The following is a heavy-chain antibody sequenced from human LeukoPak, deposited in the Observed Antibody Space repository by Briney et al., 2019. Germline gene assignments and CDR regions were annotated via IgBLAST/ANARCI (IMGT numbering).Heavy chain of an antibody. V-gene: IGHV3-23*01. D-gene: IGHD1-26*01. J-gene: IGHJ6*03. CDR1: GFTFSSCA. CDR3: ARDPYSGTYGDTYYYYMDV. CDR2: ISGSGGTT. Sequence: GGSLRLSCAASGFTFSSCAMSWVRQAPGKGLEWVSAISGSGGTTYYADSVKGRFTISRDNSKNTLYLQMNSLRAEDTAVYYCARDPYSGTYGDTYYYYMDVWGKGTTVTISS.